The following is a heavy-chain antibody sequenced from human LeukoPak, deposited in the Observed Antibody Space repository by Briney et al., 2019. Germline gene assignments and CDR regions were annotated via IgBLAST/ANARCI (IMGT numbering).Heavy chain of an antibody. V-gene: IGHV1-69*06. CDR1: GGTFSSYA. D-gene: IGHD4-17*01. CDR3: ARALSYGAYNLGYFDL. CDR2: IIPIFGTA. J-gene: IGHJ2*01. Sequence: GASVKVSCKASGGTFSSYAISWVRQAPGQGLEWMGGIIPIFGTANYAQKFQGRVTITADKSTSTAYMELSSLRSEDTAVYYCARALSYGAYNLGYFDLWGRGTLVTVSS.